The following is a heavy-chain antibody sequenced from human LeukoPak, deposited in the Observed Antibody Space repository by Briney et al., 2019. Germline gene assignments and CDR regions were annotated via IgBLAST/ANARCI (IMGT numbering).Heavy chain of an antibody. V-gene: IGHV1-18*01. D-gene: IGHD4-17*01. CDR1: VYTFTTYG. CDR3: ARTVTTSSYYFDY. Sequence: ASVKVSCKASVYTFTTYGVSWVRQAPGQRLEWMGWISGYDGNTNYAQKLRGRVTMTTDTSTSTAYMDLRSLRSDDTALYYCARTVTTSSYYFDYWGQGALLTVSS. J-gene: IGHJ4*02. CDR2: ISGYDGNT.